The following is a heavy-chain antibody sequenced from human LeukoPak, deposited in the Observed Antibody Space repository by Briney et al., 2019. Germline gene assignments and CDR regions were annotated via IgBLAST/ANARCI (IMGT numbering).Heavy chain of an antibody. V-gene: IGHV3-48*01. CDR3: ARDSDWAFDY. D-gene: IGHD3-9*01. J-gene: IGHJ4*02. CDR2: VKSGNYDI. CDR1: GFTFNTYS. Sequence: GGSLRLSCAASGFTFNTYSMNWVRQAPGKGLEWLSYVKSGNYDIQYADSVTGRFTVSRDSATNSLYLQMNDLKAEDTAVYYCARDSDWAFDYWGQGTLVTVSS.